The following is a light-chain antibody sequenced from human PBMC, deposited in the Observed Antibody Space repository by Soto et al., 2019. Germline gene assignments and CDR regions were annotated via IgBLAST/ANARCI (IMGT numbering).Light chain of an antibody. CDR2: DAS. Sequence: DIQVTQSPSTLSASVGDRVTITCRASQSISTWLAWYQQKPGNAPKLLIFDASNLESGVPSRFSGSGSGTEFTLTIDSLQPDDFATYYCQQYNSDSRTFGQGTELDIK. CDR3: QQYNSDSRT. V-gene: IGKV1-5*01. J-gene: IGKJ1*01. CDR1: QSISTW.